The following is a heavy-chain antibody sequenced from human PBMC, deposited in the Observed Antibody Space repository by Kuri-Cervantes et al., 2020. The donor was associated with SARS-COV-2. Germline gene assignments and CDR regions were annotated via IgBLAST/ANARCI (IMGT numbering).Heavy chain of an antibody. V-gene: IGHV1-69*13. Sequence: SVKVSCKASGYTFTDYYIHWVRQAPGQGLEWVGGIIPFFGAGTANYGQNFQDRVTITADESLETAYMELSRLRPDDTAVYYCCSKHFDYWGQGTLVTVSS. J-gene: IGHJ4*02. D-gene: IGHD3-10*02. CDR1: GYTFTDYY. CDR2: IIPFFGAGTA. CDR3: CSKHFDY.